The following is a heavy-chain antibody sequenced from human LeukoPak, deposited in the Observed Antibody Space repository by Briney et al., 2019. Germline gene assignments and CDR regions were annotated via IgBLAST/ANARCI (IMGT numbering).Heavy chain of an antibody. CDR1: GFTVSSNC. CDR3: ARRYCSGGTCYFFDY. V-gene: IGHV3-53*01. J-gene: IGHJ4*02. Sequence: GGSLRLSCAASGFTVSSNCMSWVRQAPGKGLEWVSLICSGGNTYYADSVKGRFTISRDDSKNTLYLQMNSLRAEDTAVCYCARRYCSGGTCYFFDYWGQGALVTVSS. CDR2: ICSGGNT. D-gene: IGHD2-15*01.